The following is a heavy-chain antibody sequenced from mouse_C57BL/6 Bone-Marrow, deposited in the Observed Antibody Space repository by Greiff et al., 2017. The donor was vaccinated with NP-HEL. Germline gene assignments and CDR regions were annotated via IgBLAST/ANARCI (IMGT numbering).Heavy chain of an antibody. CDR1: GYTFTSYW. D-gene: IGHD1-1*01. J-gene: IGHJ2*01. CDR3: AREDYYGAYFDY. V-gene: IGHV1-52*01. CDR2: IDPSDSET. Sequence: QVHVKQPGAELVRPGSSVKLSCKASGYTFTSYWMHWVKQRPIQGLEWIGNIDPSDSETHYNQKFKDKATLTVDKSSSTAYMQLSSLTSEDSAVYYCAREDYYGAYFDYWGQGTTLTVSS.